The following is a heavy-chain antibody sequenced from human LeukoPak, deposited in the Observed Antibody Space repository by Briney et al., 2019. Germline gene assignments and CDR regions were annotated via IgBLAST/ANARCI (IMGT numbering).Heavy chain of an antibody. V-gene: IGHV6-1*01. Sequence: SQTLSLTCAISGDSVSRNSAAWNWIRQSPSRGLEWPARANYRSKWYYDYAVSVKSRMSINTDTSKNQFTLQLNSVTPEDTAVYYCVGCSGGSCHSGAFEIWGQGTMVTVSS. CDR3: VGCSGGSCHSGAFEI. J-gene: IGHJ3*02. D-gene: IGHD2-15*01. CDR2: ANYRSKWYY. CDR1: GDSVSRNSAA.